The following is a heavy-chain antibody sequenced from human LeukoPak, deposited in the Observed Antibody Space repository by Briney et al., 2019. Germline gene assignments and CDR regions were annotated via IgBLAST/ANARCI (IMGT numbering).Heavy chain of an antibody. CDR2: IYYSGST. CDR3: ARSQSGYYSHHFDY. Sequence: SETLSLTCTVSGGSISSSSYYWGWLRQPPGKGLEWIGSIYYSGSTYYNPSLKSRVTISVDTSKNQFSLKLSSVTAADTAVYYCARSQSGYYSHHFDYWGQGTLVTVSS. CDR1: GGSISSSSYY. J-gene: IGHJ4*02. D-gene: IGHD3-22*01. V-gene: IGHV4-39*01.